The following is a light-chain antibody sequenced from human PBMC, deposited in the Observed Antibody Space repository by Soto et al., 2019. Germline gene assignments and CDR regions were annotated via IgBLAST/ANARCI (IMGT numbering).Light chain of an antibody. CDR3: QQYNSYSWT. J-gene: IGKJ1*01. V-gene: IGKV1-5*03. Sequence: DIQMTQSPSTLSASVGDRVTITCRASQSINNWLAWYQETPGKAPKLLIYKASTLESGVPSRFSGSGSGTEFTLTISSLQPDDFATYYCQQYNSYSWTFGQGTKVETK. CDR1: QSINNW. CDR2: KAS.